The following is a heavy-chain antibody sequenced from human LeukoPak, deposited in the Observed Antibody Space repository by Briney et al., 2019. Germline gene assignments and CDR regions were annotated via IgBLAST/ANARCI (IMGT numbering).Heavy chain of an antibody. CDR2: IRSKAYGGTT. Sequence: GGSLRLSCTASGFTFGDYAMSWFRQAPGKGLEWVGFIRSKAYGGTTEYAASVKGRFTISRDDSKSIAYLQMNSLKTEDTAVYYCARDGIAAAGADYYYYYGMDVWGQGTTVTVSS. D-gene: IGHD6-13*01. CDR1: GFTFGDYA. J-gene: IGHJ6*02. CDR3: ARDGIAAAGADYYYYYGMDV. V-gene: IGHV3-49*03.